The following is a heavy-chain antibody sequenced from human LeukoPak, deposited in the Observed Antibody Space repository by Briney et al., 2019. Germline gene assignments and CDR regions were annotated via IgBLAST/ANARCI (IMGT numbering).Heavy chain of an antibody. Sequence: SETLSLTCTVSGGSISNSTYYWGWIRQPPGKGLEWIGSMYYSGSTHYNPSLKSRVSISGDTSKKQLSLKLSSVTAADTAVYYCARQRIITTFGGVIPTWFDPWGQGTRVTVSS. D-gene: IGHD3-16*02. J-gene: IGHJ5*02. CDR3: ARQRIITTFGGVIPTWFDP. V-gene: IGHV4-39*01. CDR1: GGSISNSTYY. CDR2: MYYSGST.